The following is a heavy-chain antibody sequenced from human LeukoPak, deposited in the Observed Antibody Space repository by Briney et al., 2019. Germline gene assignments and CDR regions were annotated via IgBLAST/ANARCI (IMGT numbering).Heavy chain of an antibody. CDR1: GFTFSSYS. J-gene: IGHJ4*02. V-gene: IGHV3-21*01. CDR3: AREAPDYSSGYLGPNYFDY. CDR2: ISSSSSYI. Sequence: GGSLRLSCAASGFTFSSYSMSWVRQAPGKGLEWVSSISSSSSYIYYADSVKGRFTISRDNAKNSLYLQMNSLRAEDTAVYYCAREAPDYSSGYLGPNYFDYWGQGTLVTVSS. D-gene: IGHD3-22*01.